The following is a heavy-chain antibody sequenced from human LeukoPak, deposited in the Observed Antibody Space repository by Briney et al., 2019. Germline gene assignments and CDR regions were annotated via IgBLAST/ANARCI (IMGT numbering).Heavy chain of an antibody. V-gene: IGHV3-23*01. Sequence: PGGSLRLSCAASGFTFNNFAMSWVRQAPGKGLEWVSAISGSGGSTYHADSVKGRFIISRDNSKNTLYLQMNSLRADDTAVYYCAKGGVAAYYYYYMDVWGKGTTVTVSS. D-gene: IGHD6-19*01. CDR1: GFTFNNFA. CDR3: AKGGVAAYYYYYMDV. CDR2: ISGSGGST. J-gene: IGHJ6*03.